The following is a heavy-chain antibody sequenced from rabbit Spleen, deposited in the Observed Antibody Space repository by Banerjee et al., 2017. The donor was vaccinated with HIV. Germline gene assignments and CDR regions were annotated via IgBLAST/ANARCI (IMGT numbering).Heavy chain of an antibody. CDR1: GVSFSDKDV. CDR3: ARLGHADYPYAYGLKL. Sequence: QSLVESGGGLVKPEGSLTLTCKASGVSFSDKDVMCWVRQAPGKELEWIACINTVTGKTVYASWGKGGFIMSRTSSSTVTLQMTSLTAADTATYFCARLGHADYPYAYGLKLWGQGTLVTVS. J-gene: IGHJ4*01. V-gene: IGHV1S40*01. CDR2: INTVTGKT. D-gene: IGHD6-1*01.